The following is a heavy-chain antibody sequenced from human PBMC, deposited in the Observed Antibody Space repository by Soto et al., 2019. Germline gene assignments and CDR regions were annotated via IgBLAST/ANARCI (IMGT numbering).Heavy chain of an antibody. CDR3: ARAGETDGSGTFSPPLRYYFTP. V-gene: IGHV1-46*04. CDR1: GYTFTTHY. J-gene: IGHJ5*02. CDR2: INPSGGRT. D-gene: IGHD3-10*01. Sequence: QVQLVQSGAEVKKPGASLTVSCNASGYTFTTHYMHWVRQAPGQGLELMGIINPSGGRTTYAPKLRGSITLTSDTSKNTVYMELSSLRSEAAAVYYGARAGETDGSGTFSPPLRYYFTPWGQGTLVTVSS.